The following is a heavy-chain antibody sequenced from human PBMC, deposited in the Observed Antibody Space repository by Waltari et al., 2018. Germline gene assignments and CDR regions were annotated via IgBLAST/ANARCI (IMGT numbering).Heavy chain of an antibody. CDR1: GYTFTSYA. Sequence: QVQLVQSGSELKKPGASVKVSCKASGYTFTSYAMNWVRQAPGQGLEWMGWINTHPGNPTYAQGFTGRFVFSLDTSVSTAYLQISSLKAEDTAVYYCARAGVDDYIWGSYRPRFDYWGQGTLVTVSS. J-gene: IGHJ4*02. V-gene: IGHV7-4-1*02. CDR3: ARAGVDDYIWGSYRPRFDY. D-gene: IGHD3-16*02. CDR2: INTHPGNP.